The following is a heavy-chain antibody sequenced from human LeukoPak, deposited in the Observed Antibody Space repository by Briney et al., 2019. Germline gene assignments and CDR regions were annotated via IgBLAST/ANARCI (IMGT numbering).Heavy chain of an antibody. CDR2: IYYSGST. V-gene: IGHV4-31*03. CDR3: ARRPQLGWYFDL. Sequence: SETLSLTCTVSGGSISSGGYYWSWIRQHPGKCLEWIGYIYYSGSTYYNPSLKSRVTISVDTSKNQFSLKLSSVTAADTAVYYCARRPQLGWYFDLWGRGTLVTVSS. CDR1: GGSISSGGYY. D-gene: IGHD6-6*01. J-gene: IGHJ2*01.